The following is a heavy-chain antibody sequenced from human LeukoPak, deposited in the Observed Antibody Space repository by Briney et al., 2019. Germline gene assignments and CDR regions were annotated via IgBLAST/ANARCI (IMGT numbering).Heavy chain of an antibody. V-gene: IGHV1-2*02. CDR1: GYTFTGYY. J-gene: IGHJ4*02. CDR2: INPNSGGT. D-gene: IGHD3-3*01. Sequence: ASVKVSCKASGYTFTGYYMHWVRQAPGQGLEWMGWINPNSGGTNYAQKFQGRVTMTRDTSISTAYMELNRLRSDDTAVYYCARDPLFPYYFDYWGQGTLVTVSS. CDR3: ARDPLFPYYFDY.